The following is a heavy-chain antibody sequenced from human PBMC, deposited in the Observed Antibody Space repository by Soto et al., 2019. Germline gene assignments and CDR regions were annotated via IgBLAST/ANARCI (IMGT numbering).Heavy chain of an antibody. CDR1: GFTFSSYW. V-gene: IGHV3-7*01. Sequence: EVRLVESGGGLVQPGGSLRLSCAASGFTFSSYWMTWVRHAPGKGLEWVANINPDGSAKYYVDSVKGRFTISRDNAKNSLYLRMNSLSAEDTAVDYCARPPLAVAGNVCCHQWGQCTLVTVSS. CDR2: INPDGSAK. CDR3: ARPPLAVAGNVCCHQ. D-gene: IGHD6-19*01. J-gene: IGHJ1*01.